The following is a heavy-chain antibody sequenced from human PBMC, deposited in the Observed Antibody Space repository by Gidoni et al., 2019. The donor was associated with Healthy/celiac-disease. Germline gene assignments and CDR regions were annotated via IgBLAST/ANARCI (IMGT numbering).Heavy chain of an antibody. D-gene: IGHD2-2*01. Sequence: QLQLQESGPGLVKPSETLSLTCTVSGCPISRSSYYWGWSRQAPGKGLEWIGSIYYSGSTYYNPSLKSRVTISVDTSKNQFSLKLSSVTAADTAVYYCARRYCSSTSCPNWFDPWGQGTLVTVSS. CDR2: IYYSGST. CDR3: ARRYCSSTSCPNWFDP. CDR1: GCPISRSSYY. J-gene: IGHJ5*02. V-gene: IGHV4-39*01.